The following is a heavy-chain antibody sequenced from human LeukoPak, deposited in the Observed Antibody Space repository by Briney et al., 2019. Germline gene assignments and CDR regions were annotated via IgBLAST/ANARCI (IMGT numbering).Heavy chain of an antibody. CDR2: INHSGST. CDR1: GGSFSGYH. CDR3: ARHQSEYWYFDL. D-gene: IGHD3-3*01. Sequence: SETLSLTCAVYGGSFSGYHWSWIRQPPGKGLEWIGEINHSGSTNYNPSLKSRVTISVDTSKNQFSLKLSSVTAADTAVYYCARHQSEYWYFDLWGRGTLVTVSS. V-gene: IGHV4-34*01. J-gene: IGHJ2*01.